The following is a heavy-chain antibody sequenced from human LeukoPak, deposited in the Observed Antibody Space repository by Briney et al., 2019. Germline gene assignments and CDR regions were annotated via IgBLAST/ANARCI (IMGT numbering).Heavy chain of an antibody. D-gene: IGHD2-2*01. J-gene: IGHJ6*03. CDR1: GFTFSDYY. CDR2: ISSSGSTI. Sequence: GGSLRLSCAASGFTFSDYYMSWIRQAPGKGLKWVSYISSSGSTIYYADSVKGRFTISRDNAKNSLYLQMNSLRAEDTAVYYCARSRRPYYYYYMDVWGKGTTVTVS. CDR3: ARSRRPYYYYYMDV. V-gene: IGHV3-11*04.